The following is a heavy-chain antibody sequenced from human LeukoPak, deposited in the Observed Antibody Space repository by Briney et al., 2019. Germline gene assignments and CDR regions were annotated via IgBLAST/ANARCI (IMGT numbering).Heavy chain of an antibody. D-gene: IGHD3-22*01. V-gene: IGHV4-39*01. CDR3: ARGGDSMIVVGPFDY. J-gene: IGHJ4*02. Sequence: SETLSLTCTVSGCSISSSSYYWGRIRQPPGKGLEWIGSIYYSGSTYYNPSLKSRVTISEDTSNNQFFLKLSTVTAADTAVYYCARGGDSMIVVGPFDYWGQGTLVTVSS. CDR1: GCSISSSSYY. CDR2: IYYSGST.